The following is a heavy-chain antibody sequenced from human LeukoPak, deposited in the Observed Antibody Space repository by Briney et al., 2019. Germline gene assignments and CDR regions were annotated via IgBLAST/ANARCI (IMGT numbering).Heavy chain of an antibody. D-gene: IGHD4-17*01. CDR2: ISSSGGST. J-gene: IGHJ4*02. CDR1: GFTFSNYA. Sequence: GGSLRLSCAASGFTFSNYAMTWVRQAPGKGLEWVSGISSSGGSTYYADSVKGRFTFSRDNSKNTLYLQMSSLRAEDTAVYYCASNGDTVTTDFPDYWGQGTLVTVSS. CDR3: ASNGDTVTTDFPDY. V-gene: IGHV3-23*01.